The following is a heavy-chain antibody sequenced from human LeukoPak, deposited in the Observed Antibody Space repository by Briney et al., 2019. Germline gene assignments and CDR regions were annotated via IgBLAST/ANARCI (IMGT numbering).Heavy chain of an antibody. Sequence: GESLKISCKGSGYSFTSDWIGWVRQMPGKGLEWMGIIYPGDSDTTYSPSFQGQVNISADKSISTAYLQWSSLTASDTATYYCARGPLAAAWDYWGQGTLVTVSS. CDR2: IYPGDSDT. D-gene: IGHD6-13*01. CDR3: ARGPLAAAWDY. J-gene: IGHJ4*02. V-gene: IGHV5-51*01. CDR1: GYSFTSDW.